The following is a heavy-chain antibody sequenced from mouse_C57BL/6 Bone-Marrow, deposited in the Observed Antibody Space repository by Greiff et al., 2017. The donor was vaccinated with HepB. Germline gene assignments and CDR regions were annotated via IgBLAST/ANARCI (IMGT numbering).Heavy chain of an antibody. V-gene: IGHV6-6*01. J-gene: IGHJ3*01. D-gene: IGHD1-1*01. Sequence: EVKVEESGGGLVQPGGSMKLSCAASGFTFSDAWMDWVRQSPGKGLEWVAEIRNKANNHATYYAESVKGRFTISRDDSKSSVYLQINSLRAEDTGIYYCTRLTTVVAPFAYWGQGTLVTVSA. CDR1: GFTFSDAW. CDR3: TRLTTVVAPFAY. CDR2: IRNKANNHAT.